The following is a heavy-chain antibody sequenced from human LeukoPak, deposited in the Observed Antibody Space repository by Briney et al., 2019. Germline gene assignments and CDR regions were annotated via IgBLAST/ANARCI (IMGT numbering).Heavy chain of an antibody. J-gene: IGHJ5*02. CDR3: ARDTYYYDSRDWFDP. CDR2: IYTSGST. V-gene: IGHV4-4*07. Sequence: PSETLSLTCTVSGGSISSYSWSWIRQPAGKGLEWIGRIYTSGSTNYNPSLKSRVTMSVDTSKNQYSLKLSSVTAADTAVYYCARDTYYYDSRDWFDPWGQGTLVTVSS. D-gene: IGHD3-22*01. CDR1: GGSISSYS.